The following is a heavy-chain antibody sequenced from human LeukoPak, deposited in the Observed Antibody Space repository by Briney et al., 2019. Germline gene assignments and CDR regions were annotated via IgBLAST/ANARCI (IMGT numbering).Heavy chain of an antibody. D-gene: IGHD3-22*01. CDR3: ARGRTETMIVVVITEFDY. J-gene: IGHJ4*02. Sequence: SETLSLTCAVYGGSFSGYYWSWIRQPPGKGLEWIGEINHSGSTNYNPSLKSRVTISVDTYKNQFSLKLSSVTAADTAVYYCARGRTETMIVVVITEFDYWGQGTLVTVSS. V-gene: IGHV4-34*01. CDR2: INHSGST. CDR1: GGSFSGYY.